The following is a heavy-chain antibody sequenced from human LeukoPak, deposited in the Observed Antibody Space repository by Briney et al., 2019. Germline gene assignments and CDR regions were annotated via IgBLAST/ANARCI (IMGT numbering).Heavy chain of an antibody. CDR3: AKDRFYYFDY. J-gene: IGHJ4*02. CDR1: GFTFSSNY. D-gene: IGHD2/OR15-2a*01. V-gene: IGHV3-23*01. Sequence: GGSLRLSCAASGFTFSSNYMSWVRQAPGKGLEWVSAISGSGGSTYYADSVKGRFTISRDNSKNTLYLQMNSLRAEDTAVYYCAKDRFYYFDYWGQGTLVTVSS. CDR2: ISGSGGST.